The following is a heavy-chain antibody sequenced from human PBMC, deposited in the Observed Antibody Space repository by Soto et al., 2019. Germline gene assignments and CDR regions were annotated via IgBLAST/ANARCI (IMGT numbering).Heavy chain of an antibody. CDR2: IYPGDSDT. J-gene: IGHJ5*02. CDR3: ARQRVQALDGCTRGNWFDT. D-gene: IGHD1-1*01. Sequence: PRESLKISCKGSGYSFTSYWIGWVRQMPGKGLEWMGIIYPGDSDTRYSPSFQGQVTISADKSISTAYLQWSSLKASDTAKYYCARQRVQALDGCTRGNWFDTWGQGTLVTVS. V-gene: IGHV5-51*01. CDR1: GYSFTSYW.